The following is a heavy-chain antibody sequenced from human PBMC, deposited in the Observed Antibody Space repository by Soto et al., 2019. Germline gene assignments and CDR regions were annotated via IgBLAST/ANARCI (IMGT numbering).Heavy chain of an antibody. V-gene: IGHV4-59*01. CDR3: ARRTRSSSGLYFLDY. CDR1: GGSINSDS. Sequence: QVQLQESGPGLVKPSETLSLTCTVSGGSINSDSWSWIRQSPGQALEWIGYSYYNGVTKYNPSLKSSVTISVDTSQNLFSLKSTSVTAADTAVCYCARRTRSSSGLYFLDYWGQGTLVTVSS. D-gene: IGHD6-19*01. J-gene: IGHJ4*02. CDR2: SYYNGVT.